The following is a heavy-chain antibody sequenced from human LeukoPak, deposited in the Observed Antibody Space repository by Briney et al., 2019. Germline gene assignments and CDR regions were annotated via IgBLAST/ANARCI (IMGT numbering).Heavy chain of an antibody. V-gene: IGHV3-23*01. CDR3: AKDGGIYDFPFDS. Sequence: GGSLRLSCAASGFSFDNRAMSWLRQAPGKGLEWVSTITGSGTTTYYADSVEGRFTISRDISRRTVYLQMNSLRAEDTAVYYCAKDGGIYDFPFDSWGQGTLVTVSS. CDR2: ITGSGTTT. J-gene: IGHJ5*01. CDR1: GFSFDNRA. D-gene: IGHD3-3*01.